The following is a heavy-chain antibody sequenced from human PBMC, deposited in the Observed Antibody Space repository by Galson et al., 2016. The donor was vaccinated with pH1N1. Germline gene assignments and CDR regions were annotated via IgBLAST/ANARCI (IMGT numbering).Heavy chain of an antibody. CDR3: AKVVRGSSWPSFDY. CDR2: ISYDGSNK. Sequence: SLRLSCAAFGFTFNKYGMHWVRQAPGKGLEWVAVISYDGSNKYYADSVKGRFTISRDDSKNMLYLQMNSLRAEDTAVYYCAKVVRGSSWPSFDYWGQGTLVTVSS. V-gene: IGHV3-30*18. J-gene: IGHJ4*02. D-gene: IGHD6-13*01. CDR1: GFTFNKYG.